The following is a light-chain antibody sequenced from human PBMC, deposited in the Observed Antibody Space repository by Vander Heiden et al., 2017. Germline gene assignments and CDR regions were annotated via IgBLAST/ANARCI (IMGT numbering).Light chain of an antibody. CDR3: QQYYCDPRYS. V-gene: IGKV4-1*01. Sequence: DIVMTQSPDSLAVSLGERATINCKSSQSVLYSSNNKNYLAWYQQKPGQPPKLLIYWASTRESGVPDRFSGSGYGTDFTLTISSLQAEDVAVYYCQQYYCDPRYSFGQGTKLEIK. J-gene: IGKJ2*03. CDR1: QSVLYSSNNKNY. CDR2: WAS.